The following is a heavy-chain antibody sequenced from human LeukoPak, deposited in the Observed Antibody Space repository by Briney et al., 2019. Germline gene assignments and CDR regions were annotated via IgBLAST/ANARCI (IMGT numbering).Heavy chain of an antibody. D-gene: IGHD3-10*01. CDR1: GGSFSGYY. CDR3: ARGLKRGITMVRGAPGY. V-gene: IGHV4-34*01. Sequence: SETLSLTCAVYGGSFSGYYWSWIRQPPGKGLEWIGEINHSGSTNHNPSLKSRVTISVDTSKNQFSLKLSSVTAADTAVYYCARGLKRGITMVRGAPGYWGQGTLVTVSS. J-gene: IGHJ4*02. CDR2: INHSGST.